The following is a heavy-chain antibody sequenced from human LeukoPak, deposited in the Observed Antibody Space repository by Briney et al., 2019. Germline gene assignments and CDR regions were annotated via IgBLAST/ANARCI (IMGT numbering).Heavy chain of an antibody. D-gene: IGHD1-1*01. CDR1: GFTFSSYG. CDR2: ISYDGSNK. J-gene: IGHJ4*02. Sequence: PGGSLRLSCAASGFTFSSYGMHWVRQAPGKGLEWVAVISYDGSNKYHADSVKGRFTISRDNSKNTLYLQMNSLRAEDTAVYYCAKEQQFDYWGQGTLVTVSS. V-gene: IGHV3-30*18. CDR3: AKEQQFDY.